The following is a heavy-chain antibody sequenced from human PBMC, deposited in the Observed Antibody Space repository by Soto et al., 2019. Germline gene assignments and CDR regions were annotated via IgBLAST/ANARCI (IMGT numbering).Heavy chain of an antibody. CDR3: ARAVKRGQYYYYGMDV. V-gene: IGHV3-33*01. CDR2: IWYDGSNK. CDR1: GFTFSSYG. J-gene: IGHJ6*02. Sequence: GGSLRLSCAASGFTFSSYGMHWVRQAPGKGLEWVAVIWYDGSNKYYADSVKGRFTISRDNSKNTLYLQMNSLRAEDTAVYYCARAVKRGQYYYYGMDVWGQGTTVNVSS.